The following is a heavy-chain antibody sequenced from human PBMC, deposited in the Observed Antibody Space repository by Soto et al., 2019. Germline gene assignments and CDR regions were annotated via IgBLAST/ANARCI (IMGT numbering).Heavy chain of an antibody. CDR2: ISAYNGNT. CDR1: GYTFTSYG. CDR3: ARDRRGRITIFGVVTPNYYFDY. D-gene: IGHD3-3*01. V-gene: IGHV1-18*01. Sequence: ASVKVSCKASGYTFTSYGFSWVRQAPGHGLEWMGWISAYNGNTNYAQKLQGRVTMTTDTSTSTAYMELRSLRSDDTAVYYCARDRRGRITIFGVVTPNYYFDYWGQGTLVTVSS. J-gene: IGHJ4*02.